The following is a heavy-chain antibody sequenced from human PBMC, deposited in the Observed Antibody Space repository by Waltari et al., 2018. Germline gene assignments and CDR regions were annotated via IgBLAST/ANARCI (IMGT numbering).Heavy chain of an antibody. Sequence: EVQLVESGGGLIQPGGFLRLPCAASWVTVRSTSMSVVRQAPGKGLEWVSLIYSGGSTIYADSVKGRFTISRDDSKNTLYLQMNSLRAEDTAVYYCARETYYDRSGYFRLGAFDIWGQGTVVTVSS. CDR1: WVTVRSTS. CDR3: ARETYYDRSGYFRLGAFDI. J-gene: IGHJ3*02. CDR2: IYSGGST. V-gene: IGHV3-53*01. D-gene: IGHD3-22*01.